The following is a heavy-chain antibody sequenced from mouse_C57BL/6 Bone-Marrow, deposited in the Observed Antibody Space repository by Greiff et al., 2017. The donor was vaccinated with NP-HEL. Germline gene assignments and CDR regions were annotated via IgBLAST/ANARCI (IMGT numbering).Heavy chain of an antibody. CDR3: TTSYSYGSSYGY. D-gene: IGHD1-1*01. V-gene: IGHV14-4*01. Sequence: VQLQQSGAELVRPGASVKLSCTASGFNIKDDYMHWVKQRPEQGLEWIGWIDPENGDTEYASKIQGKATITADTSSTTAYLQLSSLTSYDTAVYYCTTSYSYGSSYGYWGQGTTLTVSS. J-gene: IGHJ2*01. CDR2: IDPENGDT. CDR1: GFNIKDDY.